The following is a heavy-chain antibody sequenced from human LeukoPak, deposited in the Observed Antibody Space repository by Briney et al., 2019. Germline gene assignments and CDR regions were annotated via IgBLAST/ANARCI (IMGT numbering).Heavy chain of an antibody. Sequence: SETLSLTCAVYGGSFSGYYWSWIRQPPGKGLEWIGEINHSGSTNYNPSLKSRVTISVDTSKNQFSLKLSSVTAADTAVYYCAREMRGMVRGVKRNPHFDYWGQGTLVTVSS. J-gene: IGHJ4*02. V-gene: IGHV4-34*01. CDR1: GGSFSGYY. CDR3: AREMRGMVRGVKRNPHFDY. CDR2: INHSGST. D-gene: IGHD3-10*01.